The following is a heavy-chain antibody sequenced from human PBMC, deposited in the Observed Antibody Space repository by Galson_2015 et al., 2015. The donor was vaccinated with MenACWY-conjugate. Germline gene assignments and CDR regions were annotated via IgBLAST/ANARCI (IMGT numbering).Heavy chain of an antibody. V-gene: IGHV3-74*01. CDR1: GFTFTNYW. D-gene: IGHD1-1*01. Sequence: SLRLSCAASGFTFTNYWMHWVRHDPGKGLVWVSRIDRDGSSTTYADSVKGRFTVSRDNAKNTLYLHMNSLRAEDTAVYYCARDRRDTGIYLPGNRMDYWGQGTLVTVSS. J-gene: IGHJ4*02. CDR3: ARDRRDTGIYLPGNRMDY. CDR2: IDRDGSST.